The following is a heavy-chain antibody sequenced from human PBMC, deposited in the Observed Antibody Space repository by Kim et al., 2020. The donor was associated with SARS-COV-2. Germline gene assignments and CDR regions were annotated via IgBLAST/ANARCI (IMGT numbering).Heavy chain of an antibody. CDR3: ARVLGRLGIAVAGTQSGYYYGMDV. Sequence: ASVKVSCKASGYTFTSYGISWVRQAPGQGLEWMGWISAYNGNTNYAQKLQGRVTMTTDTSTSTAYMELRSLRSDDTAVYYCARVLGRLGIAVAGTQSGYYYGMDVWGQGTTVPVSS. J-gene: IGHJ6*02. CDR1: GYTFTSYG. D-gene: IGHD6-19*01. CDR2: ISAYNGNT. V-gene: IGHV1-18*01.